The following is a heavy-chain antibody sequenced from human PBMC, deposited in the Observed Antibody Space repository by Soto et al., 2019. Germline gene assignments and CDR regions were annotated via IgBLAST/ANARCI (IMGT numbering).Heavy chain of an antibody. J-gene: IGHJ4*02. CDR3: AREVTAMLPYFDT. CDR1: GFTFSDYY. CDR2: ISSSGSTI. V-gene: IGHV3-11*01. D-gene: IGHD5-18*01. Sequence: QVQLVESGGGLVKPGGSLRLSCAASGFTFSDYYMSWIRQAPGKGLEWVSYISSSGSTIYYADSVKGRFTISRDNAKNSRYLKMNSWRAEDTALYYCAREVTAMLPYFDTGAREPWSPSPQ.